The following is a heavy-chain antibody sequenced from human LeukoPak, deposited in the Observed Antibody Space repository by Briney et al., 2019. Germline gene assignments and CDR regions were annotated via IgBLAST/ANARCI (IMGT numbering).Heavy chain of an antibody. CDR3: ARGWGTLRFLEWTAVYFDY. CDR1: GGTFSSYA. J-gene: IGHJ4*02. CDR2: IIPIFGTA. Sequence: SVKVSCKASGGTFSSYAISWVRQAPGQGLEWMGGIIPIFGTANYAQKFQGRVTITADESTSTAYMELSSLRSEDTAVYYCARGWGTLRFLEWTAVYFDYWGQGTLVTVSS. V-gene: IGHV1-69*13. D-gene: IGHD3-3*01.